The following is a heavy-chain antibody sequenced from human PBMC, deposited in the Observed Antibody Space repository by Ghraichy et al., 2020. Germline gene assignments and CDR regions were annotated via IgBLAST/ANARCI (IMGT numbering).Heavy chain of an antibody. V-gene: IGHV6-1*01. CDR3: AKRGAWGTLDI. D-gene: IGHD3-16*01. Sequence: SETLSLTCVISGDSVSSDTATWNWIRQSPSRGLEWLGRTHYRSKWYYDYGTSVKSRASISPDTSKNQFSLQLNFVTPEDTAVYYCAKRGAWGTLDIWGQGTMVTVSP. J-gene: IGHJ3*02. CDR1: GDSVSSDTAT. CDR2: THYRSKWYY.